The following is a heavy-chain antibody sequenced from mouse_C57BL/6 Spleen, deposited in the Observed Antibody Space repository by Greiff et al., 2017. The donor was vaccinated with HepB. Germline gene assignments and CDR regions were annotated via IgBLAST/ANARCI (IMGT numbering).Heavy chain of an antibody. CDR1: GYTFTDYY. Sequence: VQLQQSGPELVKPGASVKISCKASGYTFTDYYMNWVKQSHGKSLEWIGDINPNNGGTSYNQKFKGKATLTVDKSSSTAYMELRSLTSKDSAVYYCAPTVVEENAMDYWGQGTSVTVSS. CDR3: APTVVEENAMDY. D-gene: IGHD1-1*01. V-gene: IGHV1-26*01. J-gene: IGHJ4*01. CDR2: INPNNGGT.